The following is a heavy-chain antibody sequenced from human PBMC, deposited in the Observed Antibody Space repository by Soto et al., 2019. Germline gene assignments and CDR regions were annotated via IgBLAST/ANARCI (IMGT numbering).Heavy chain of an antibody. J-gene: IGHJ4*02. CDR1: GFTFSTYA. CDR3: AKAPTTTSSAC. CDR2: IGSSGATT. D-gene: IGHD6-6*01. Sequence: EVQLLESGGGLLQPGGSLRLSCAASGFTFSTYAMTWVRQAPGKGLEWVSAIGSSGATTYYADSVKGRFTISRDNSKNTLYLQMSSLRVEDTATYYCAKAPTTTSSACWGQGTLVTVSS. V-gene: IGHV3-23*01.